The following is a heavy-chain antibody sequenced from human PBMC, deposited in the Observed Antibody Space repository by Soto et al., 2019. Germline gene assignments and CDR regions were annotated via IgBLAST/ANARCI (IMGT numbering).Heavy chain of an antibody. CDR3: ASLVRAGIAAAGKPYYYYYYYMDV. J-gene: IGHJ6*03. CDR2: ISSSSSTI. D-gene: IGHD6-13*01. V-gene: IGHV3-48*02. Sequence: PGGSLRLSCAASGFTFSSYSMNWVRQAPGKGLEWVSYISSSSSTIYYADSVKGRFTISRDNAKNSLYLQMNSLRDEDTAVYYCASLVRAGIAAAGKPYYYYYYYMDVWGKGTTVTVSS. CDR1: GFTFSSYS.